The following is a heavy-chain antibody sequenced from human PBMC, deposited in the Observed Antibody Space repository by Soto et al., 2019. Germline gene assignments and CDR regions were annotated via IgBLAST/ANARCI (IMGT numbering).Heavy chain of an antibody. J-gene: IGHJ6*02. CDR1: GGSISSSSW. CDR3: ARVSGSYYYGMDV. Sequence: QVQLQESGPGLVMPAGTLSLTCAVSGGSISSSSWWSWVRQPPGKGLEWIGEIYHSGSTNHNPSLKSRVTISVDKSKNQFSLKLSSVTAADTAVYYCARVSGSYYYGMDVWGQGTTVTVSS. D-gene: IGHD1-26*01. V-gene: IGHV4-4*02. CDR2: IYHSGST.